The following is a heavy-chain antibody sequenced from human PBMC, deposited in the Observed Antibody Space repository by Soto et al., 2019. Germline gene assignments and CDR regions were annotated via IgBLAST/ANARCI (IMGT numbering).Heavy chain of an antibody. CDR2: VYYRGRS. Sequence: PSETLSLTCTVSGDSISSASYFWGWIRQSPGKGLEWIGSVYYRGRSYSKSSVKSRVTISVDTSKNQFSLNLNSVTASDTAVYFCVSQRTSVLTQAYFDYWGPGALVTVSS. CDR1: GDSISSASYF. D-gene: IGHD2-8*01. CDR3: VSQRTSVLTQAYFDY. V-gene: IGHV4-39*01. J-gene: IGHJ4*02.